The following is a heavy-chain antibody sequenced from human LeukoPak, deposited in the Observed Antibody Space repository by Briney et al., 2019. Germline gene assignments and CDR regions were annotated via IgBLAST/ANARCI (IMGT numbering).Heavy chain of an antibody. CDR2: INWNGGST. CDR3: ATIDVNMITFGGVISKNAFDI. V-gene: IGHV3-20*04. Sequence: GGSLRLSCAVSGFTFDDYGMRWVRRAPGKGLEWVSGINWNGGSTGYAHSVKGRFTISRDNAKNSLYMQMNSLRAEETALYYCATIDVNMITFGGVISKNAFDIWGQGTMVTVSS. CDR1: GFTFDDYG. J-gene: IGHJ3*02. D-gene: IGHD3-16*02.